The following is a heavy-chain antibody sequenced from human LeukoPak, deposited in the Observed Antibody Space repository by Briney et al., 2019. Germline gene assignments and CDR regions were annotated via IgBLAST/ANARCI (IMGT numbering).Heavy chain of an antibody. CDR1: GGSISSYY. J-gene: IGHJ3*02. CDR3: ARDAHSSSRSDAFDI. CDR2: IYTSGST. Sequence: SETLSLTCTVSGGSISSYYWSWIRQPAGKGLEWIGRIYTSGSTNYNPSLKSRVTMSVDTSKNQFSLKLSSVTAADTAVYYRARDAHSSSRSDAFDIWGQGTMVTVSS. V-gene: IGHV4-4*07. D-gene: IGHD6-6*01.